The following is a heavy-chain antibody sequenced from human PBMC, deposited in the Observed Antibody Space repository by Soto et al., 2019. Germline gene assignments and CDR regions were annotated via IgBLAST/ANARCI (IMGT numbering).Heavy chain of an antibody. V-gene: IGHV3-15*01. D-gene: IGHD3-22*01. CDR2: IKSTTDGGTI. CDR3: SIHRSKVGRSAVVPYYYMDV. J-gene: IGHJ6*03. Sequence: EVQLVESGGGLVKPGGSLRLSCAPSGFTFSRAWMSWVRQAPGKGLEWLGRIKSTTDGGTIDYAAPVKGRFTISRDDTQNTLYLQMNSMTVEDTAVYYGSIHRSKVGRSAVVPYYYMDVWGKGTTVTVSS. CDR1: GFTFSRAW.